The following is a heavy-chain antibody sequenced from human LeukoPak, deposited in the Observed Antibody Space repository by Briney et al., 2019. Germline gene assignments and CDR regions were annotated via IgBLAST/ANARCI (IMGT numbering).Heavy chain of an antibody. V-gene: IGHV4-59*08. CDR2: IFDSGST. Sequence: SETLSLTCTVSGGSISSYYWSWIRQPPGKGLEWIGYIFDSGSTNYNPSLKSRVTISVDTSKSQFSLRLSSVTAADTAAYYCARHRSGSSWFAPWGQGTLVTVSS. CDR1: GGSISSYY. CDR3: ARHRSGSSWFAP. D-gene: IGHD6-19*01. J-gene: IGHJ5*02.